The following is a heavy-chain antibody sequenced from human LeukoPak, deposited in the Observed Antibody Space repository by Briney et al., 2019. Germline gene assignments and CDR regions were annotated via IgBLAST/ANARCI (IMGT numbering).Heavy chain of an antibody. CDR1: GYTFTSYG. V-gene: IGHV1-18*04. CDR3: ARSTMVRGVNWFDP. D-gene: IGHD3-10*01. Sequence: ASVKVSCKASGYTFTSYGISWVRPAPGHGLEWMGWISAYNGNTNYAQKLQGRDTMTTDTSTSTAYIELRSLRSDDTAVYYCARSTMVRGVNWFDPWGQGTLVTVSS. J-gene: IGHJ5*02. CDR2: ISAYNGNT.